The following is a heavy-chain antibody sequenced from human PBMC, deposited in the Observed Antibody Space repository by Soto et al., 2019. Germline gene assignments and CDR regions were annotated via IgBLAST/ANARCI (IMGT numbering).Heavy chain of an antibody. V-gene: IGHV3-7*05. J-gene: IGHJ2*01. Sequence: EVQLVESGGGLVQPGGSLRLSCAASGFTFTTYWMKWVRQAPGKGLEWVADIKQGGSEKYYVDSVKGRFTISRDNAKNSLYLQMNSLRAEDTDVYYCARGGWGRYFDLLGLGTLVTVSS. CDR3: ARGGWGRYFDL. CDR2: IKQGGSEK. D-gene: IGHD2-21*02. CDR1: GFTFTTYW.